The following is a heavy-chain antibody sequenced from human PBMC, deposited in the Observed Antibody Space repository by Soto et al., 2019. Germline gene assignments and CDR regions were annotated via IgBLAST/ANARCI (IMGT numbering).Heavy chain of an antibody. J-gene: IGHJ4*02. Sequence: GGSLRLSCVGSGFTFSNYGMHWVRQPPGKGLEWVALISDDGDKRYYADSVRGRLIISRDNSKDTLYLQMNSLGPDDTAVYFCAKARVRIVGANSFDYWGQGTPVTV. V-gene: IGHV3-30*18. D-gene: IGHD1-26*01. CDR2: ISDDGDKR. CDR3: AKARVRIVGANSFDY. CDR1: GFTFSNYG.